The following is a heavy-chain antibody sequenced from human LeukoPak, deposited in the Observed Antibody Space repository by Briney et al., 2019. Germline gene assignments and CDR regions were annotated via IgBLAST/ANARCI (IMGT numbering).Heavy chain of an antibody. D-gene: IGHD6-13*01. Sequence: GGSLRLSCAASGFTFSTYSMNWVRQAPGKGLEWVSSISSSSSYIYYADSVKGRFTISRDNAKNSLYLQMNSLRAEDTAVYYCAKRLSYSSSWYYFDYWGQGTLVTVSS. J-gene: IGHJ4*02. CDR1: GFTFSTYS. CDR3: AKRLSYSSSWYYFDY. CDR2: ISSSSSYI. V-gene: IGHV3-21*04.